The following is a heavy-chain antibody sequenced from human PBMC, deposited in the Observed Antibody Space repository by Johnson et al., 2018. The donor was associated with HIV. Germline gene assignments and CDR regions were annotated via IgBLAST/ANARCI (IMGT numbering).Heavy chain of an antibody. D-gene: IGHD6-13*01. J-gene: IGHJ3*02. CDR1: GFTFSDYY. V-gene: IGHV3-11*04. Sequence: QVQLVESGGGVVQPGRSLRLSCAASGFTFSDYYMNWIRQAPGKGLEWVSYISSSGSAIYYADSVKGRFTISRDNSKNTLYLQMNSLRAEDTAVYYCARAAAAATDAFDIWGQGTMVTVSS. CDR2: ISSSGSAI. CDR3: ARAAAAATDAFDI.